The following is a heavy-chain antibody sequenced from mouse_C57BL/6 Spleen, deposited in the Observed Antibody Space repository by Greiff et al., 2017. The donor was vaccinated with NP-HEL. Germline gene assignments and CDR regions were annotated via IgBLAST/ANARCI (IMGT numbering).Heavy chain of an antibody. CDR1: GYAFSSSW. CDR3: ARWYYGSSWDWYFEV. CDR2: IYPGDGDT. V-gene: IGHV1-82*01. J-gene: IGHJ1*03. Sequence: QVQLQQSGPELVKPGASVKISCKASGYAFSSSWLNWVKQRPGKGLEWIGRIYPGDGDTNYNGKFKGKATLTADKSSSTAYMQLSSLTSADSAVYFCARWYYGSSWDWYFEVWGTGTTVTVSS. D-gene: IGHD1-1*01.